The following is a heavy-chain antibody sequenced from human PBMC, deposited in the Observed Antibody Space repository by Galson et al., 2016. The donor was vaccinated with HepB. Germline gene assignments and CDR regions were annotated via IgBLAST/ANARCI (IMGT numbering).Heavy chain of an antibody. J-gene: IGHJ4*02. CDR1: GGSIRSGGYF. CDR2: IYHSGST. Sequence: TLSLTCTVSGGSIRSGGYFWNWIRQHPGKGLEWIGNIYHSGSTYYNPSLKSRATISLDTSKNQFSLNLTSVTASDTAVYYCGRVSVSRSEEFDSWGQGTLVTVSS. CDR3: GRVSVSRSEEFDS. D-gene: IGHD3-3*01. V-gene: IGHV4-31*03.